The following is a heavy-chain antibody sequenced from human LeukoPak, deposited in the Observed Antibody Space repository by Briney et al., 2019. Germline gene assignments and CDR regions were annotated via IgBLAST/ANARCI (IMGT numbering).Heavy chain of an antibody. J-gene: IGHJ4*02. D-gene: IGHD3-3*01. Sequence: GGSLRLSCVASGFTFSSFWMSWVRQAPGKGLEWVAKIIQDGSEKYYVDSVKGRFTISRDNAKDSLYLQMNSLRAEDTAVYYCARDSPGIMIFGVVTPNGGQGTLVTVSS. CDR1: GFTFSSFW. CDR2: IIQDGSEK. V-gene: IGHV3-7*05. CDR3: ARDSPGIMIFGVVTPN.